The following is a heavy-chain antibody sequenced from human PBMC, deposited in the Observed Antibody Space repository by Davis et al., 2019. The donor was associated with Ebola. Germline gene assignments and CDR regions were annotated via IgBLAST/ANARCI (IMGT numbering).Heavy chain of an antibody. CDR3: ARPRGVRGVIAYDAFDI. Sequence: ASVKVSCKASGYTFTSYYMHWVRQAPGQGLEWMGIINPSGGSTSYAQKFQGRVTMTRDTSTSTVYMELSSLRSEDTAVYYCARPRGVRGVIAYDAFDIWGQGTMVTVSS. CDR2: INPSGGST. D-gene: IGHD3-10*01. J-gene: IGHJ3*02. V-gene: IGHV1-46*01. CDR1: GYTFTSYY.